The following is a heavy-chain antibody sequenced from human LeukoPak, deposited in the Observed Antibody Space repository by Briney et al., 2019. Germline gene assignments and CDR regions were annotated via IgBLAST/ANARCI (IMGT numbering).Heavy chain of an antibody. V-gene: IGHV4-38-2*02. Sequence: PSETLSLTCTVSGYSISSGYYWGWIRQPPGKGLEWIGSIYYSGSTYYNPSLKSRVTISVDTSKNQFSLKLSSVTAADTAVYYGARDLLYDFWAQDYYYYMDVWGKGTLVTVSS. J-gene: IGHJ6*03. CDR2: IYYSGST. D-gene: IGHD3-3*01. CDR3: ARDLLYDFWAQDYYYYMDV. CDR1: GYSISSGYY.